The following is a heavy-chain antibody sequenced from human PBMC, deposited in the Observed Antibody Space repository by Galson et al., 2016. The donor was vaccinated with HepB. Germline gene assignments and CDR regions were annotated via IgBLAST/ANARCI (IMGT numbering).Heavy chain of an antibody. CDR2: ISRSSSYI. V-gene: IGHV3-11*06. CDR3: AREGRGAHSNTIDS. CDR1: GFTFSDYY. J-gene: IGHJ4*02. D-gene: IGHD4/OR15-4a*01. Sequence: SLRLSCAASGFTFSDYYMSWIRQAPGKGLGWISYISRSSSYIIYADSVKGRFTISRDDAKNSLYLQMNSLRAEDTAVYYCAREGRGAHSNTIDSWGQGTLVTVSS.